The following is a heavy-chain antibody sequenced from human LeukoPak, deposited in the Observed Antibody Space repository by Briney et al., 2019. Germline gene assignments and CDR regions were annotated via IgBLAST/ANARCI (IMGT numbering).Heavy chain of an antibody. V-gene: IGHV1-69*13. CDR1: GGTFSSYA. CDR2: IIPIFGTA. J-gene: IGHJ4*02. D-gene: IGHD5-18*01. CDR3: ARVATGYGYIDY. Sequence: SVKVSCTASGGTFSSYAISWVRQAPGQGLEWMGGIIPIFGTANYAQKFQGRVTITADESTSTAYMELSSLRSEDTAVYYCARVATGYGYIDYWGQGTLVTVSS.